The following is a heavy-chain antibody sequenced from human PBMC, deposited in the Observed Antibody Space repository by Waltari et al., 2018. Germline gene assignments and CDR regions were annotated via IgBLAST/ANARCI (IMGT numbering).Heavy chain of an antibody. CDR3: ARDRGRGLYLDS. V-gene: IGHV4-4*02. CDR1: GDSMGEHDL. Sequence: QLQLDQLGPGLVKPSETLSLICALSGDSMGEHDLWYWVRQPPGKGMEVIGQVHRSGRTTLNPSFASRVTVSVDTSTNHFSLKVTSATAADTAVYYCARDRGRGLYLDSWGQGILVTVSP. D-gene: IGHD2-15*01. J-gene: IGHJ4*02. CDR2: VHRSGRT.